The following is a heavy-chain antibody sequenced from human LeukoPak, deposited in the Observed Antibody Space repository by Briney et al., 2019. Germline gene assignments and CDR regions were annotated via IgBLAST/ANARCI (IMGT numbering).Heavy chain of an antibody. J-gene: IGHJ4*02. CDR1: GGSINTYY. D-gene: IGHD3-10*01. CDR2: IYSSGTT. Sequence: PSETLSLTCTVSGGSINTYYWSWIRQPAGKGLEWIGRIYSSGTTHYNPSLKSRVTMSVDTSKNQFSLKLNSVTAADTAVYYCARGFRGPNFDYWGQGTLVTVSS. CDR3: ARGFRGPNFDY. V-gene: IGHV4-4*07.